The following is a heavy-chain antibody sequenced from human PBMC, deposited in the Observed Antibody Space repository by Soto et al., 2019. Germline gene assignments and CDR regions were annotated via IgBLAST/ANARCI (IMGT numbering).Heavy chain of an antibody. D-gene: IGHD3-22*01. Sequence: EVQLVESGGGLVKPGGSLRLSCAASGFTFSNAWMNWVRQAPGKGLEWVGRIKSKTDGGTTDYAAPVKGRFTISRDDSKNTQYLQMNSLKTADTAVYYCTTGPTYYYDSSGYYYEYYYYGMAVLGQETTVTVSS. CDR2: IKSKTDGGTT. V-gene: IGHV3-15*07. J-gene: IGHJ6*02. CDR1: GFTFSNAW. CDR3: TTGPTYYYDSSGYYYEYYYYGMAV.